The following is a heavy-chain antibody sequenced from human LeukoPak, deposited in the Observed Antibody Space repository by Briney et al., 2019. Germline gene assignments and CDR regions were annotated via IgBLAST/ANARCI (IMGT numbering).Heavy chain of an antibody. CDR3: ASYPPYSSSPPH. Sequence: SETLSLTCTVSGGSISSGSHYWSWIRQPAGKGLEWRGRICSSGSTNYNPSLKSRVTISIDTSKKQFSLKLSSVTAADTAVNYCASYPPYSSSPPHWGQGTLVTVSS. D-gene: IGHD6-6*01. J-gene: IGHJ4*02. V-gene: IGHV4-61*02. CDR1: GGSISSGSHY. CDR2: ICSSGST.